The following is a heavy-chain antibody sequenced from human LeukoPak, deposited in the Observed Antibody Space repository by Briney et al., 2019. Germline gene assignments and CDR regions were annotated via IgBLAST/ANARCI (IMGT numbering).Heavy chain of an antibody. CDR2: VYTDGITT. CDR3: ARGLGGDPVGFES. V-gene: IGHV3-74*01. CDR1: GFTFSSYY. D-gene: IGHD2-21*01. Sequence: GGSLRLSCAASGFTFSSYYVHWVRQAPGKGLVWVSRVYTDGITTNYADSVKGRFTISRDNAKNTLYLQMNSLRAEDTAVYYCARGLGGDPVGFESWGRGTLVIVSS. J-gene: IGHJ4*02.